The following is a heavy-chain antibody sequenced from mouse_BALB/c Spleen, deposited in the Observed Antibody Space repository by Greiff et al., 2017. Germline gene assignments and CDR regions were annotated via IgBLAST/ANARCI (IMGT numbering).Heavy chain of an antibody. Sequence: VQLKESGPGLVKPSQSLSLTCTVTGYSITSDYAWNWIRQFPGNKLEWMGYISYSGSTSYNPSLKSRISITRDTSKNQFFLQLNSVTTEDTATYYCYYQNFDVWGAGTTVTVAS. CDR3: YYQNFDV. V-gene: IGHV3-2*02. D-gene: IGHD1-1*01. J-gene: IGHJ1*01. CDR1: GYSITSDYA. CDR2: ISYSGST.